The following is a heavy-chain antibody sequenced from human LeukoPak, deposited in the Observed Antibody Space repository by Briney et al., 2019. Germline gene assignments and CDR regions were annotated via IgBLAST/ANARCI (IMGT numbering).Heavy chain of an antibody. CDR1: GYTFTGYY. CDR2: INPNSGGT. J-gene: IGHJ4*02. D-gene: IGHD5-12*01. Sequence: GASVKVSCKASGYTFTGYYMHWVRQAPGQGLEWMGWINPNSGGTNYAQKFQGRVTMTRDTSIRTAYMELSRLRSDDTAVYYCAKPKLRGYSGYGYWGEGTRVTVSS. V-gene: IGHV1-2*02. CDR3: AKPKLRGYSGYGY.